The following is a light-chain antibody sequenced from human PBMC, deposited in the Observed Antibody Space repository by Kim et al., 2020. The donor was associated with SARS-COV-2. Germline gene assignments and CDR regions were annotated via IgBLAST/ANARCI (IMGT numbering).Light chain of an antibody. J-gene: IGLJ3*02. CDR2: INSDGSH. Sequence: ASVKLTCTLGSGQSRYAIAGHQQQPEKGPRYLMKINSDGSHSKGDGIPDRFSGSSSGAERYLTISSLQSEDEADYYCQTWGTGIWVFGGGTQLTVL. CDR3: QTWGTGIWV. V-gene: IGLV4-69*01. CDR1: SGQSRYA.